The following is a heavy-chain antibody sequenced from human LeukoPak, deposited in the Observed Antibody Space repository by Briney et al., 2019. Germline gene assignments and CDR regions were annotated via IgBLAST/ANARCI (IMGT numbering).Heavy chain of an antibody. D-gene: IGHD3-10*01. Sequence: GGSLRLSCAASGFTFSSYWMSWVRQAQGKGLEWVAKIKQDGSEKYYVDSGKGRFTISRDNAKNSLYLQMNSLRAEDTAVYYCARDRDYYYYMDVWGKGTTVTVSS. CDR3: ARDRDYYYYMDV. V-gene: IGHV3-7*01. CDR2: IKQDGSEK. CDR1: GFTFSSYW. J-gene: IGHJ6*03.